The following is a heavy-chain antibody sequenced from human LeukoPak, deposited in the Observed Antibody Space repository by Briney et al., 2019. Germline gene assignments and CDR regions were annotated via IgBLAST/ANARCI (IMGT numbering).Heavy chain of an antibody. Sequence: GGSLRLSCAASGLPFSNAWMTWVRQAPGKGLEWVGRIKRTTDGGTTDFAAPLKGRFTISRDDSKNMVYLQVNSLKTEDTAIYYCATDLLDYWGQGTLVTVSS. J-gene: IGHJ4*02. CDR3: ATDLLDY. CDR1: GLPFSNAW. CDR2: IKRTTDGGTT. V-gene: IGHV3-15*01.